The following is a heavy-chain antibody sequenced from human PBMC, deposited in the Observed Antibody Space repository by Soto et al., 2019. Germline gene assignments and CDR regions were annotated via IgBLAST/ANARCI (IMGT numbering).Heavy chain of an antibody. J-gene: IGHJ4*02. CDR3: ARSHYYCSGGSCYCGFFDF. V-gene: IGHV5-51*01. CDR1: GYSFTSYW. CDR2: IYPGDSDT. D-gene: IGHD2-15*01. Sequence: GESLKISCKGSGYSFTSYWIGWVRQMPXKGLEWMGIIYPGDSDTRYSPSFQGQVTISADKSISTAYLQWSSLKASDTAMYYCARSHYYCSGGSCYCGFFDFWGQGTLVIVSS.